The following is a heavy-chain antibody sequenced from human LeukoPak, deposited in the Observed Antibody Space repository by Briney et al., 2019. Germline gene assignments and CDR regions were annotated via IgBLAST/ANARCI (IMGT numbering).Heavy chain of an antibody. J-gene: IGHJ5*02. CDR2: ISYSGAT. Sequence: SETLSLTCSVSDDSITSTLFYWVWIRQAPGKGLESIGSISYSGATYHNPSLRSRVSLSMDASKRQFSLKLTSVTAADTAVYYCARRREGVSWFDPWGQGTLVTVSS. V-gene: IGHV4-39*01. CDR3: ARRREGVSWFDP. CDR1: DDSITSTLFY. D-gene: IGHD1-26*01.